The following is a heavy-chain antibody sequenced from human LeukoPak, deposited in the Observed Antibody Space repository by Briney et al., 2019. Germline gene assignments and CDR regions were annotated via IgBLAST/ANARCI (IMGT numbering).Heavy chain of an antibody. D-gene: IGHD1-14*01. CDR3: ATRTRSWFDP. CDR1: GGSFSGYY. V-gene: IGHV4-34*01. J-gene: IGHJ5*02. Sequence: PSETLSLTCAVYGGSFSGYYWSWIRQLPGKGLEWIGEINHSGSTNYNPSLKSRVTISVDTSKNQFSLKLSSVTAADTAVYYCATRTRSWFDPWGQGTLVTVSS. CDR2: INHSGST.